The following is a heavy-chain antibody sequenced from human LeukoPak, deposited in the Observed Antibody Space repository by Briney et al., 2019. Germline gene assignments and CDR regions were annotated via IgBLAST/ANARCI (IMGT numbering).Heavy chain of an antibody. Sequence: PGGSLRLSCAASGFTFSSYAMSWVRQAPGKGLEWVSAISGSGGSTYYADSVKGRFTISRDNSKNTLYLQMNSLRAEDTAVYYCAKGGWGYYYGSGSYELDYWGQGTLVTVSS. J-gene: IGHJ4*02. CDR2: ISGSGGST. CDR1: GFTFSSYA. CDR3: AKGGWGYYYGSGSYELDY. D-gene: IGHD3-10*01. V-gene: IGHV3-23*01.